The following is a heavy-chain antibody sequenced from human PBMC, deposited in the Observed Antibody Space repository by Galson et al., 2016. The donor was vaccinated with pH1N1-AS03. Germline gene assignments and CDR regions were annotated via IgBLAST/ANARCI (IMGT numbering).Heavy chain of an antibody. CDR1: GGSISSYY. D-gene: IGHD3-16*01. V-gene: IGHV4-59*08. Sequence: SETLSLTCTVSGGSISSYYRSWIRQPPGKGLEWIGYIFYSGSTFYNASLKSRVTISVDTSKNQFSLKLRSVTAADTAVYYCARGGRTVGTEVKPGFDNWAQGTLVTVSS. CDR2: IFYSGST. J-gene: IGHJ4*02. CDR3: ARGGRTVGTEVKPGFDN.